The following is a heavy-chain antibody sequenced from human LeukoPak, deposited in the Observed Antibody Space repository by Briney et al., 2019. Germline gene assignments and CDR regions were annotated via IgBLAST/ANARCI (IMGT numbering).Heavy chain of an antibody. D-gene: IGHD3-10*01. V-gene: IGHV3-23*01. J-gene: IGHJ6*02. CDR3: ARDTSFNYGTHAMDV. CDR2: ISGSGVNT. Sequence: GGSLRLSCAASGFTFDNYAMNWVRQAPGKGLEWVLGISGSGVNTYYADSVKGRFTISRDNSKNTLYLQLNSLKGEDTAIYYCARDTSFNYGTHAMDVWGQGTTVTVSS. CDR1: GFTFDNYA.